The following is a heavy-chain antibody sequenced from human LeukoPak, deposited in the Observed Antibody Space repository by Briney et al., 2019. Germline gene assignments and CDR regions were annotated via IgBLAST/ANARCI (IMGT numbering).Heavy chain of an antibody. J-gene: IGHJ5*02. Sequence: PPETLSLTCVVSNYSNSSDNYWGWIRQSPGKGLEWIGSISHSGSTYYNPSLQSRVTISVDTSKNQFSLNLTSATTTDTALYYCARAVTGPRFDPWGQGTLVTVSS. CDR1: NYSNSSDNY. CDR2: ISHSGST. V-gene: IGHV4-38-2*01. D-gene: IGHD6-19*01. CDR3: ARAVTGPRFDP.